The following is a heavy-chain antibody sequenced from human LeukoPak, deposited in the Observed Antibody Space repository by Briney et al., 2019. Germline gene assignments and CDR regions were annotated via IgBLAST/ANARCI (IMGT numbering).Heavy chain of an antibody. Sequence: PGGSLRLSCAASGFTFSSYAMSWVRQAPGKGLEWVSYITTSTSDTNYADSVKGRFTISRDNAKNSLYLQMNSLRAEDTAVYYCARNPYCGGDCYYYFDQWGHGTLVTVSS. V-gene: IGHV3-48*01. CDR3: ARNPYCGGDCYYYFDQ. D-gene: IGHD2-21*02. J-gene: IGHJ4*01. CDR2: ITTSTSDT. CDR1: GFTFSSYA.